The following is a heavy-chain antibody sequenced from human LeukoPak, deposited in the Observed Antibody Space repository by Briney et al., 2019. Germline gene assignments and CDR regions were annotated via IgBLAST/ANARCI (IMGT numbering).Heavy chain of an antibody. CDR1: GGSITSTIYY. Sequence: SETLSLTCTVSGGSITSTIYYWGWIRQSPGKGLEWIGHIYYSGSTYYNPSLKSRITISVDTSKNQFSLKLSSVTAADTAVYYCARLDSSAGGDFWGQGTLVTVSS. CDR3: ARLDSSAGGDF. J-gene: IGHJ4*02. CDR2: IYYSGST. V-gene: IGHV4-39*01. D-gene: IGHD3-16*01.